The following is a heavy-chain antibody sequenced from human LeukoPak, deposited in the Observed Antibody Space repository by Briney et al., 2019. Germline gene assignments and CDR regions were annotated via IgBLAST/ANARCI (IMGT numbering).Heavy chain of an antibody. V-gene: IGHV3-23*01. J-gene: IGHJ4*02. CDR1: GFTFSSYA. CDR2: ISGSGGST. D-gene: IGHD2-8*01. Sequence: PGGSLRLSCAASGFTFSSYAMSWVRQAPGQGLEGVSAISGSGGSTYYADSVKGRFTISRDNSKNTLYLQMNSLRAEDTAVYYCAKDRGLGEWPPDYWGQGTLVTVSS. CDR3: AKDRGLGEWPPDY.